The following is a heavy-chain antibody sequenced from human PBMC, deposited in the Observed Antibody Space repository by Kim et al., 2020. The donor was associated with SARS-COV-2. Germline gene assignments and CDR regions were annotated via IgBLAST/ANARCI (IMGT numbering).Heavy chain of an antibody. D-gene: IGHD1-1*01. Sequence: SKKYYAEAMKSRFTISRDNSKNTLYLQMNSLRAEDTAVYYCARDRGERDYWGQGTLVTASS. CDR2: SKK. V-gene: IGHV3-33*01. CDR3: ARDRGERDY. J-gene: IGHJ4*02.